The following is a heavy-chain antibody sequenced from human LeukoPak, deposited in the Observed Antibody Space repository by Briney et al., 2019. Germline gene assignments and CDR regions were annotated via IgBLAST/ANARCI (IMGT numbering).Heavy chain of an antibody. CDR3: TTVNYYDSSGYYLSDY. CDR1: GFTFSSYW. CDR2: IKSKTDGGTT. V-gene: IGHV3-15*01. J-gene: IGHJ4*02. D-gene: IGHD3-22*01. Sequence: EGSLRLSCAASGFTFSSYWMSWVRQAPGKGLEWVGRIKSKTDGGTTDYAAPVKGRFTISRDGSKNTLYLQMNSLKTEDTAVYYCTTVNYYDSSGYYLSDYWGQGTLVTVSS.